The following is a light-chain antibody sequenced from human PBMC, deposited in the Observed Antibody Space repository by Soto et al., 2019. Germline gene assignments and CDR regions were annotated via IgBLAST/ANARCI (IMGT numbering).Light chain of an antibody. CDR3: QQYYSSPLT. Sequence: DIVTTPSPASLAVSLGERATINCKSSQSALYSSNNKNYLAWYQQKPGQPPKLLIYWASTRESGVPDRFGGSGSGTDFTLTISSLQAEDVAVYYCQQYYSSPLTFGGGTKVDNK. J-gene: IGKJ4*01. CDR2: WAS. V-gene: IGKV4-1*01. CDR1: QSALYSSNNKNY.